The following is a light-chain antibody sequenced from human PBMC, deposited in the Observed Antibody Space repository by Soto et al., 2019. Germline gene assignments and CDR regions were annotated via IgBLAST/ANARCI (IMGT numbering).Light chain of an antibody. CDR1: NIESKS. J-gene: IGLJ1*01. CDR2: DDS. CDR3: QVWDSDNNPFYV. V-gene: IGLV3-21*02. Sequence: SYELTQPPSVSVAPGQTARISCGGNNIESKSVNWYQQKPGQAPVLVVYDDSDRPSGIPERFSGSNSRNTATLIISTAEAGDEADYYCQVWDSDNNPFYVFGAGTKVTVL.